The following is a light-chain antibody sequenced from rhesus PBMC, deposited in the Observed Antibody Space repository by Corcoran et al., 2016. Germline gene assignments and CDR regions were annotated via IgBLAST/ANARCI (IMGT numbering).Light chain of an antibody. J-gene: IGKJ3*01. CDR1: EKVKNY. CDR2: KTS. CDR3: QQCYDIPLT. V-gene: IGKV1-74*01. Sequence: DIQMTQSPSSLSASVGDRVTITCRASEKVKNYLNWYQKKPGKAPTVLIDKTSTLQSGVPSRVSGSGYGTYYTFTLSSLQPKDVATYYCQQCYDIPLTFGPGTKLDIK.